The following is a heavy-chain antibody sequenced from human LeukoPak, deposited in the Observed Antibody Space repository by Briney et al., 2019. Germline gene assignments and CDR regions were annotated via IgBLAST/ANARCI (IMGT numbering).Heavy chain of an antibody. CDR1: GFTFSSYA. J-gene: IGHJ4*02. V-gene: IGHV3-74*01. CDR3: ARDRNYVPDY. Sequence: GGSLRLSCAASGFTFSSYAMHWVRQAPGKGLVWVSRIYSDGSGTIYADSVKGRFTISRDNAKNTLYLQMNSLRAKDTAVYYCARDRNYVPDYWGQGTLVTVSS. CDR2: IYSDGSGT. D-gene: IGHD3-10*02.